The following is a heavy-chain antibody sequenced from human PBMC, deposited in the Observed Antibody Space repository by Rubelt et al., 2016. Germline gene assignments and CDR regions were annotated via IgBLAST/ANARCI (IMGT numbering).Heavy chain of an antibody. CDR2: VHSSGSS. V-gene: IGHV4-59*01. D-gene: IGHD1-26*01. CDR3: ARGPQWELPTYDY. Sequence: QVQLQESGPGLVKPSETLSLTCTVSGGSISTYYWSWIRQPPGKGLEWIGYVHSSGSSTYNPSLKSRVTISVDTSKNHFSLKLTSVTAADAAVYYCARGPQWELPTYDYWGQGILVTVSS. CDR1: GGSISTYY. J-gene: IGHJ4*02.